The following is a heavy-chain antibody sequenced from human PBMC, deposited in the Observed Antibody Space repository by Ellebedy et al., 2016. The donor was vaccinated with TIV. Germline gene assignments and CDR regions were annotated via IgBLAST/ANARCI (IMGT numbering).Heavy chain of an antibody. V-gene: IGHV5-10-1*01. CDR1: GSSFTSYW. D-gene: IGHD6-19*01. CDR2: IDPSDSYT. J-gene: IGHJ4*02. CDR3: ARHCYSSGCPPGMTG. Sequence: GESLKISCKGSGSSFTSYWISWVRQMPGKGLEWMGRIDPSDSYTNYSPSFQGHVTISADKSISTAYLQWSSLKASDTAMYYCARHCYSSGCPPGMTGWGQGTLVTVSS.